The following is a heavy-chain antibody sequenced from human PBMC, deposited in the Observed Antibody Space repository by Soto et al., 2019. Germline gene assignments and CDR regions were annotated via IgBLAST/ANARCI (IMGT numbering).Heavy chain of an antibody. V-gene: IGHV1-69*13. Sequence: ASVKVSCKASGGTFSSYAISWVRQAPGQGLEWMGGIIPIFGTANYAQKFQGRVTITADESTSTAYMELSSLRSEDTAVYYCARNYDFWSGYLQTYYYGTDVWGQGTTVTVSS. J-gene: IGHJ6*02. CDR2: IIPIFGTA. CDR1: GGTFSSYA. CDR3: ARNYDFWSGYLQTYYYGTDV. D-gene: IGHD3-3*01.